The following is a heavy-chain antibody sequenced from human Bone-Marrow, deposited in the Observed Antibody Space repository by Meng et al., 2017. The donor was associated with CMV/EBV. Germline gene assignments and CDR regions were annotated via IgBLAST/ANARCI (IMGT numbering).Heavy chain of an antibody. D-gene: IGHD3-3*01. Sequence: ETLSLTCAASGFTFSSYSMNWVRQAPGKGLEWVSSISSSSSYIYYADSVKGRFTISRDNAKNSLYLQMNSLRAEDTAVYYCARDLREMITIFGVVTDYYYGMDVWGQGTTVTVSS. J-gene: IGHJ6*02. CDR3: ARDLREMITIFGVVTDYYYGMDV. CDR2: ISSSSSYI. V-gene: IGHV3-21*01. CDR1: GFTFSSYS.